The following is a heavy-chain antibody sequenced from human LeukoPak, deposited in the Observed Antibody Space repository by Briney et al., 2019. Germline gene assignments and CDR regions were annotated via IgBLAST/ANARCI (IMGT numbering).Heavy chain of an antibody. J-gene: IGHJ5*02. CDR2: INPSGGST. D-gene: IGHD3-3*01. CDR1: GYTFTSYY. CDR3: ARDMGPTYYDFWGADP. V-gene: IGHV1-46*03. Sequence: ASVKVSCKASGYTFTSYYMHWVLQAPGQGLEWMGLINPSGGSTSYAQKFQGRVTMTRDTSTSTVYMELSSLRSEDTAVYYCARDMGPTYYDFWGADPWGQGTLVTVSS.